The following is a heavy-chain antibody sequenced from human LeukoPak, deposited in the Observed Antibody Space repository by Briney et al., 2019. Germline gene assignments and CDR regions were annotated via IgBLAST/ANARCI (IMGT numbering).Heavy chain of an antibody. J-gene: IGHJ4*02. CDR1: GYRFTSYW. CDR2: IHPGDSET. CDR3: ARRLGATQPYFDF. V-gene: IGHV5-51*01. D-gene: IGHD1-26*01. Sequence: GESLQISSNASGYRFTSYWIGWVRQMPGKGMECMGIIHPGDSETRYSPSFRGQVTISADKSISTAYLQWSGLKASDTAMYYCARRLGATQPYFDFWGQGALVTVSS.